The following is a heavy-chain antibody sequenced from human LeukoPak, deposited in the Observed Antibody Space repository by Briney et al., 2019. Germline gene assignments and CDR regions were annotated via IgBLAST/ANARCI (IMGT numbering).Heavy chain of an antibody. D-gene: IGHD2-15*01. CDR3: ARDAGWSSFDI. CDR1: GFRFRSYW. V-gene: IGHV3-7*01. J-gene: IGHJ3*02. Sequence: PGGPLRLSCVASGFRFRSYWMSWVREAPGKGLELLAKIKQSGGSKHYVDSVKGRFTISRDNAENSLYLQMSSLRAEDTALYYCARDAGWSSFDIWGQGIMVTVSS. CDR2: IKQSGGSK.